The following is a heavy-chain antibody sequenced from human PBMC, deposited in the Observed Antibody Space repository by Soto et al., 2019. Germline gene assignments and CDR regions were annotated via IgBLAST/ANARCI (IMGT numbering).Heavy chain of an antibody. CDR3: AHMRLWFGEPSLYYFDY. CDR2: IYWNDDK. Sequence: QITLKESGPTLVKPTQTLTLTCTFSGFSLSTSGVGVGWIRQPPGKALEWLALIYWNDDKRYSPSLKSRLTITKDTSKNQVVLTMTNMDAVDTATYYCAHMRLWFGEPSLYYFDYWGQGTLVTVSS. D-gene: IGHD3-10*01. CDR1: GFSLSTSGVG. V-gene: IGHV2-5*01. J-gene: IGHJ4*02.